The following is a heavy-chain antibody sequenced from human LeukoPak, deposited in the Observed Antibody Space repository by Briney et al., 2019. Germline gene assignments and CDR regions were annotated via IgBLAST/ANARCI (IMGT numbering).Heavy chain of an antibody. D-gene: IGHD3-9*01. CDR3: ARGVRYFDWPYYFDY. V-gene: IGHV4-39*07. CDR1: GGSISSSSYY. J-gene: IGHJ4*02. CDR2: IYYSGST. Sequence: SETLSLTCTVSGGSISSSSYYWGWIRQPPGKGLEWIGSIYYSGSTNYNPSLKSRVTISVDTSKNQFSLKLSSVTAADTAVYYCARGVRYFDWPYYFDYWGQGTLVTVSS.